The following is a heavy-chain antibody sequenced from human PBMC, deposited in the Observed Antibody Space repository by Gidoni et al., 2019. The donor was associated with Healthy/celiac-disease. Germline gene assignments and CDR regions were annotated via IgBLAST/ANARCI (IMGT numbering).Heavy chain of an antibody. V-gene: IGHV2-26*01. CDR3: ARIVHSSFGDSVVIQDY. J-gene: IGHJ4*02. CDR1: GFSLSNARMG. Sequence: QVTLKESGPVLVKPTETLTLTCTVSGFSLSNARMGVSWIRQPPGKALEWLAHIFSNDEKSYSTSLKSRLTISKDTSKSQVVLTMTNMDPVDTATYYCARIVHSSFGDSVVIQDYWGQGTLVTVSS. CDR2: IFSNDEK. D-gene: IGHD2-21*02.